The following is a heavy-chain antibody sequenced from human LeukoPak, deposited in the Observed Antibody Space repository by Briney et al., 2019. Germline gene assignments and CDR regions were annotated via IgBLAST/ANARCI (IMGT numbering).Heavy chain of an antibody. D-gene: IGHD1-26*01. CDR3: AKGGKWDVTPFDY. CDR2: ISGGGGST. V-gene: IGHV3-23*01. J-gene: IGHJ4*02. CDR1: GFTFTSYS. Sequence: RPGGSLRLSCAASGFTFTSYSMNWVRQVPGKGLEWVSTISGGGGSTYYADSVKGRFTISRDNSKNTLYLQVNSLRAEDTAVYYCAKGGKWDVTPFDYWGQGTLVTVSS.